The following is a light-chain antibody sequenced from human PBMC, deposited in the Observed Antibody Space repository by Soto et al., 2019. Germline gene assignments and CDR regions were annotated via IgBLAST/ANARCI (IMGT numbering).Light chain of an antibody. Sequence: EKVMTQSPATLSVSPGERATLSCRASQSVRSNLAWYQQNPGQPPRLLIYDASSRATGIPSRFSGSGSGTEFTLTISSLKSEDFAVYYCQQYDNWPRTFGQGTKVDI. CDR1: QSVRSN. V-gene: IGKV3-15*01. J-gene: IGKJ1*01. CDR2: DAS. CDR3: QQYDNWPRT.